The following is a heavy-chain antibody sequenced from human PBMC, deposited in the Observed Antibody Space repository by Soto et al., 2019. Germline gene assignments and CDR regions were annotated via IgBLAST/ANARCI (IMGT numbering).Heavy chain of an antibody. D-gene: IGHD3-10*01. CDR2: FTESPSET. V-gene: IGHV3-23*01. Sequence: EVQLLESGGGFVQPGGSLRLSCTASGFTFTTHGMCWVRQAPGKGLEWVSTFTESPSETHYTDSVKGRFTIFRDNSKNTLYLQMDSLTAEDTVVYYCAKTYGAGSHYNAYWGQGTLVTVSA. CDR3: AKTYGAGSHYNAY. CDR1: GFTFTTHG. J-gene: IGHJ4*02.